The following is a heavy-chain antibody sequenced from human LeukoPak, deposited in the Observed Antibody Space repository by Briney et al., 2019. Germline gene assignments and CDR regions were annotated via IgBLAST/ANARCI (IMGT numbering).Heavy chain of an antibody. V-gene: IGHV1-2*02. CDR2: IHPDSGGS. D-gene: IGHD2-15*01. J-gene: IGHJ4*02. CDR1: GYTFTGHY. CDR3: ARAPRGYCSGGSCFDS. Sequence: ASVKVSCKASGYTFTGHYMHWVRQAPGQGLEWMGWIHPDSGGSNFAQKFQGRVTMTSDTSISTAYMELSRLRSDDTALYYCARAPRGYCSGGSCFDSWGQGTLVTVSS.